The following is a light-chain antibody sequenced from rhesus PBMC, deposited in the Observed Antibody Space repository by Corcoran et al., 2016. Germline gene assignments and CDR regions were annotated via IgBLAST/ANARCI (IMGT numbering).Light chain of an antibody. CDR3: VQTMAFPFT. J-gene: IGKJ3*01. CDR2: GGS. Sequence: DIVMTQTPLSLPITPGEPASIPCRSSQSLLHSNGNTYLHWYLQKPGPSPELLIYGGSTRASGVPDRFRGSGSGNDFTLKISKVGAEDVGIYCCVQTMAFPFTFGPGAKLDIK. CDR1: QSLLHSNGNTY. V-gene: IGKV2-72*02.